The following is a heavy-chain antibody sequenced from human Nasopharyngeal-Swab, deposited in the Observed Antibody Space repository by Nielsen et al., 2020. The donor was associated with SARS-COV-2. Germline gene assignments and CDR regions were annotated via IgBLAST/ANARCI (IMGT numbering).Heavy chain of an antibody. CDR3: VRGGVQQRIDF. V-gene: IGHV1-69*13. CDR1: GGTFSTYA. J-gene: IGHJ4*02. D-gene: IGHD3-10*01. CDR2: IIPMYGTP. Sequence: SVKVSCKASGGTFSTYAISWVRQAPGQGLEWMGGIIPMYGTPNYAQKFQDRVTISADVSTRTGFMELRSLGIDDTAVYYCVRGGVQQRIDFWGQGTLVTVLL.